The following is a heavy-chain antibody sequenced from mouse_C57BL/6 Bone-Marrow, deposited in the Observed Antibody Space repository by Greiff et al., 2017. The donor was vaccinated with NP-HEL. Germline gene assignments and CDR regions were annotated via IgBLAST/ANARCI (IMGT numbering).Heavy chain of an antibody. D-gene: IGHD3-2*02. CDR1: GFTSSSYA. Sequence: EVMLVESGGGLVKPGGSLKLSCAASGFTSSSYAMSWVRQTPEKRLEWVATISDGGSYTYYPDNVKGRFTISRDNAKSNLYLQMSHLKSEDTAMYYCARETAQATGFDYWGQGTTLTVSS. J-gene: IGHJ2*01. CDR2: ISDGGSYT. V-gene: IGHV5-4*01. CDR3: ARETAQATGFDY.